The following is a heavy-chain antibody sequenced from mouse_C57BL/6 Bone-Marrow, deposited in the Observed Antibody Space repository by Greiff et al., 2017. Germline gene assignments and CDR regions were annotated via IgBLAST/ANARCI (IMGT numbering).Heavy chain of an antibody. CDR2: ISYDGSN. Sequence: DVKLQESGPGLVKPSPSLSLSCSATGYSITSGYYWNWIRQFPGNKLEWMGYISYDGSNNYNPTLKNRISFTRDTSKSLFFLTLNSVTTEDTATYYCAGDGYYVWFAYWGQGTLVTVSA. CDR1: GYSITSGYY. CDR3: AGDGYYVWFAY. D-gene: IGHD2-3*01. V-gene: IGHV3-6*01. J-gene: IGHJ3*01.